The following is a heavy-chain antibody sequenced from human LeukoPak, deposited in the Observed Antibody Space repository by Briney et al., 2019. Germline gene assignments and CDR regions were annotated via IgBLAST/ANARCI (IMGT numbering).Heavy chain of an antibody. CDR3: ARKVPEGYFDY. V-gene: IGHV3-23*01. CDR1: GFTFSSYA. Sequence: GGSLRLSCAASGFTFSSYAMSWVRQAPGKGLEWVSAFSGSGGSTYYADSVKGRFTLSRDNAKNSLYLQMNSLRAEDTAVYYCARKVPEGYFDYWGQGTLVTVSS. J-gene: IGHJ4*02. D-gene: IGHD3-10*01. CDR2: FSGSGGST.